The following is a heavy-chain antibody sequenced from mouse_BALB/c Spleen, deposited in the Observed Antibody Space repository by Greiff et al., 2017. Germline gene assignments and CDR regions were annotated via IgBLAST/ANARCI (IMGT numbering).Heavy chain of an antibody. D-gene: IGHD1-1*01. CDR2: IYPGSGNT. CDR3: ARSSYYFDY. V-gene: IGHV1-77*01. Sequence: QVQLQQSGAELARPGASVKLSCKASGYTFTDYYINWVKQRTGQGLEWIGEIYPGSGNTYYNEKFKGKATLTADKSSSTAYMQLSSLTSEDSAVYFCARSSYYFDYWGQGTTLTVSS. CDR1: GYTFTDYY. J-gene: IGHJ2*01.